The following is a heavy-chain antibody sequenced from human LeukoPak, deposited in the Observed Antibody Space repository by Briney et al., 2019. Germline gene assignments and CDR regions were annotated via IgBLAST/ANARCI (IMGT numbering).Heavy chain of an antibody. D-gene: IGHD2-2*01. CDR2: IYYSGST. Sequence: SEILSLTCTVSGGSISSYYWSWIRQPPGKGLEWIGYIYYSGSTYYNPSLKSRVTISVDTSKNQFSLKLSSVTAADTAVYYCARQKYAYCSSTSCYVRLYAFDIWGQGTMVTVSS. V-gene: IGHV4-59*08. CDR3: ARQKYAYCSSTSCYVRLYAFDI. CDR1: GGSISSYY. J-gene: IGHJ3*02.